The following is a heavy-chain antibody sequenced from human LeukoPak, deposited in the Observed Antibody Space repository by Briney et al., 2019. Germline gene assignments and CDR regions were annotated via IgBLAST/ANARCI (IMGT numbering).Heavy chain of an antibody. CDR2: MNPNSGNT. D-gene: IGHD3-22*01. Sequence: GASVKVSCKASGYTFTSYDINWVRQATGQGLEWMGWMNPNSGNTGYAQKFQGRVTMTRNTSISTAYVELSSLRSEDTAVYYCARGRHRGYYYDSSGYYPYYWGQGTLVTVSS. CDR3: ARGRHRGYYYDSSGYYPYY. V-gene: IGHV1-8*01. CDR1: GYTFTSYD. J-gene: IGHJ4*02.